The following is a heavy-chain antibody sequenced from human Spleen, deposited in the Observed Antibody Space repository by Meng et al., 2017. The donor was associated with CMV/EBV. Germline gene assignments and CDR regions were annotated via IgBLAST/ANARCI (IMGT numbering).Heavy chain of an antibody. CDR1: GGSFSGYY. CDR2: INHSGST. CDR3: ARDGDGYPTDY. J-gene: IGHJ4*02. D-gene: IGHD5-24*01. Sequence: QVQLQPWGAGLLKPSATLSLPCGVYGGSFSGYYWSWSRQPPGKGLEWIGEINHSGSTNYNPSLKSRVTISVDTSKNQFSLKLSSVTAADTAVYYCARDGDGYPTDYWGQGTLVTVSS. V-gene: IGHV4-34*01.